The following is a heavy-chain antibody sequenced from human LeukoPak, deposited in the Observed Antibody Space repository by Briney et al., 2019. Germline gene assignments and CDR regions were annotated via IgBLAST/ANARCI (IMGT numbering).Heavy chain of an antibody. CDR2: IYYSGST. J-gene: IGHJ4*02. CDR3: ARVGYYYDSSGFYDY. V-gene: IGHV4-59*01. D-gene: IGHD3-22*01. Sequence: SETLSLTCTVSGGSISSYYWSWIRQPPGKGLEWIGYIYYSGSTNYNPSLKSRVTISVDTSKNQFSLKLSSVTAADTAVYYCARVGYYYDSSGFYDYWGQGTLVTVPS. CDR1: GGSISSYY.